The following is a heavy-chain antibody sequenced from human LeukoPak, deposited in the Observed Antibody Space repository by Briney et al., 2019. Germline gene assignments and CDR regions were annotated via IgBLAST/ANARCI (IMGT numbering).Heavy chain of an antibody. V-gene: IGHV3-15*01. D-gene: IGHD2-2*01. Sequence: GGSLRLSCAASGFTFSNAWMSWVRQAPGKGLEWVGRIKSKTDGGTTDYAAPVKGRFTISRDDSKNTLYLQMNSLKTEDTAVYYCTTDPVRRPSGQLEVVDYWGQGTLVTVSS. CDR1: GFTFSNAW. CDR2: IKSKTDGGTT. J-gene: IGHJ4*02. CDR3: TTDPVRRPSGQLEVVDY.